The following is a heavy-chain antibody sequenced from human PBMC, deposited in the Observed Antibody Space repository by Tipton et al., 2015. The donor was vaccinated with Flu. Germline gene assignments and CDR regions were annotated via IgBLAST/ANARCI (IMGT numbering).Heavy chain of an antibody. Sequence: SLRLSCAASGFTFRNFGMHWVRQAPGKGLEWLSITSYDGANKYYAESVRGRFTVSRDNSKNTLDLHMDSLRPEDTAVYYCAKDPSYSSAWYLDHWGQGALVTVSS. CDR2: TSYDGANK. J-gene: IGHJ4*02. CDR1: GFTFRNFG. D-gene: IGHD6-19*01. V-gene: IGHV3-30*18. CDR3: AKDPSYSSAWYLDH.